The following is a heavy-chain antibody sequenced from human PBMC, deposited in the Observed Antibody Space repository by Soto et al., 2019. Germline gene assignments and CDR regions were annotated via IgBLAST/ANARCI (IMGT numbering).Heavy chain of an antibody. Sequence: ASVKVSCKASGYTFTSYGISWVRQAPGQGLEWMGWISAYNGNTNYAQKLQGRVTMTTDTSTSTAYMELRSLRSDDTDVYYCARDVMMEHIVVVVAARYYYGMDVWGQ. J-gene: IGHJ6*02. CDR2: ISAYNGNT. V-gene: IGHV1-18*04. CDR1: GYTFTSYG. CDR3: ARDVMMEHIVVVVAARYYYGMDV. D-gene: IGHD2-15*01.